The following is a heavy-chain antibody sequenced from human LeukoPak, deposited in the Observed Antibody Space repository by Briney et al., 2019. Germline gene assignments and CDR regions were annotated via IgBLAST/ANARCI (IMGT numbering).Heavy chain of an antibody. J-gene: IGHJ4*02. CDR2: ISGSSGST. CDR1: GFTFRSYA. V-gene: IGHV3-23*01. D-gene: IGHD5-18*01. CDR3: ARQLWFGSRLDY. Sequence: PAGGSLRLSCAASGFTFRSYAMSWVRQAPGKGLEGVSAISGSSGSTYYADSVKGRFTISRDNSKNTLYLQMNSLRAEDTAVYYCARQLWFGSRLDYWGQGTLVPVSS.